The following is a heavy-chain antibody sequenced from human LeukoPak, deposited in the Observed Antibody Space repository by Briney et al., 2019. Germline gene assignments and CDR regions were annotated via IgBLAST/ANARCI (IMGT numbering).Heavy chain of an antibody. V-gene: IGHV3-21*01. CDR3: ARELSGDLDY. D-gene: IGHD3-3*01. CDR2: ISSRNTYI. CDR1: GFTFSSYS. J-gene: IGHJ4*02. Sequence: PGGSLRLSCAASGFTFSSYSMNWVRQAPGKGLEWVSSISSRNTYIYYADSVKGRFTISRDNAKNSLYLQMSSLRAEDTAVYYRARELSGDLDYWGQGTLVTVSS.